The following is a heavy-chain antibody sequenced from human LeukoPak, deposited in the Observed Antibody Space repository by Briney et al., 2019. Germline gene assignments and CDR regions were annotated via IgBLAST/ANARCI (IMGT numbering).Heavy chain of an antibody. CDR3: AKDYLDYDDGTEGYFDY. CDR2: ISYDGSNK. V-gene: IGHV3-30*18. J-gene: IGHJ4*02. Sequence: GRSLRLSCAASGFTFSSYGMHWVRQAPGKGLEWVAVISYDGSNKYYADSVKGRFTISRDNSKNTLYLQMNSLRAEDTAVYYCAKDYLDYDDGTEGYFDYWGQGTLVTVSS. D-gene: IGHD4-17*01. CDR1: GFTFSSYG.